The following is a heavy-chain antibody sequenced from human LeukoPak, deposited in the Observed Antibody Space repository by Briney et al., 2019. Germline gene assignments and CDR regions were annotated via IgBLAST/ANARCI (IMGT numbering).Heavy chain of an antibody. D-gene: IGHD6-13*01. J-gene: IGHJ6*03. V-gene: IGHV1-69*13. CDR2: IIPIFGTA. Sequence: GASVKVSCKASGGTFSSYAISWVRQAPGQGLEWMGGIIPIFGTANYAQKFQGRVTITADESTSTAYMELSSLRSEDTAVYYCARVSSSSSWYGYYYYYMDVWGKGTTVTVSS. CDR1: GGTFSSYA. CDR3: ARVSSSSSWYGYYYYYMDV.